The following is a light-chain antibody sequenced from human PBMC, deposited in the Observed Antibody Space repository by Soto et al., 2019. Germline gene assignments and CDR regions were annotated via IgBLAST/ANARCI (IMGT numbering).Light chain of an antibody. CDR2: GAS. Sequence: DIQMTQSPSTLSASVGVRVTITCRASQSVGTWVAWYQQKPGKAPKLLIYGASNLESGVPSRFSGSGSGTEFTLTITTLQPDDFATYFCQHYRRNTWSFGPGTKVDI. CDR1: QSVGTW. V-gene: IGKV1-5*01. J-gene: IGKJ1*01. CDR3: QHYRRNTWS.